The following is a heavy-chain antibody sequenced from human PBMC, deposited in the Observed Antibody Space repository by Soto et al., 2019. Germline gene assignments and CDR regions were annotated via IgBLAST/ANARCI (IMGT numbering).Heavy chain of an antibody. D-gene: IGHD2-21*01. CDR2: IKSKTDGGTT. V-gene: IGHV3-15*07. J-gene: IGHJ6*02. CDR3: TTDLFYYYGMDV. Sequence: GGSLRLSCAAFGFTFSNVWMNWVRQAPGKGLEWVGRIKSKTDGGTTDYAAPVKGRFTISRDDSKNTLYLQMNSLKTEDTAVYYCTTDLFYYYGMDVWGQGTTVTVS. CDR1: GFTFSNVW.